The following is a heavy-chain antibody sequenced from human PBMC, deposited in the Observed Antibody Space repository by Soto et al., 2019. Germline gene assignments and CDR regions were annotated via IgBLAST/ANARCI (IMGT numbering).Heavy chain of an antibody. D-gene: IGHD1-26*01. Sequence: EVQLVESGGGLVQPGRSLRLSCAASGFTFDDYAMHWVRQAPGKGLEWVSGISWNSGSIGYADSVKGRFTISRDNAKNSLYLQMNSLRAEDTALYYCAKEYSGSYLDYWGQGTLVTVSS. CDR3: AKEYSGSYLDY. CDR1: GFTFDDYA. V-gene: IGHV3-9*01. CDR2: ISWNSGSI. J-gene: IGHJ4*02.